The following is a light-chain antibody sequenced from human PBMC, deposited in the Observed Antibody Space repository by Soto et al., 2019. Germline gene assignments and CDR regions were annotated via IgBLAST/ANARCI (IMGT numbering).Light chain of an antibody. CDR3: QQYSTFWT. CDR2: DVS. J-gene: IGKJ1*01. Sequence: DIQMTQSPSTLSASVGDRVTVTCRASQGISASLAWFQQRPGKAPTLLIYDVSSLESGVPSRFSGSGSGTEFTLTISSLQPDDFATYYCQQYSTFWTFGQGTKVEI. V-gene: IGKV1-5*01. CDR1: QGISAS.